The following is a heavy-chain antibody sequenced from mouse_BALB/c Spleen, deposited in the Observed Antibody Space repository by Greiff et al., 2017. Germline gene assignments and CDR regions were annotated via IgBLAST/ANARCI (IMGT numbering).Heavy chain of an antibody. Sequence: EVHLVESGGGLVKPGGSLKLSCAASGFTFSDYYMYWVRQTPEKRLEWVATISDGGSYTYYPDSVKGRFTISRDNAKNNLYLQMSSLKSEDTAMYYCAREEGDYYGYDDAMDYWGQGTSVTVSA. CDR2: ISDGGSYT. CDR1: GFTFSDYY. D-gene: IGHD2-2*01. V-gene: IGHV5-4*02. J-gene: IGHJ4*01. CDR3: AREEGDYYGYDDAMDY.